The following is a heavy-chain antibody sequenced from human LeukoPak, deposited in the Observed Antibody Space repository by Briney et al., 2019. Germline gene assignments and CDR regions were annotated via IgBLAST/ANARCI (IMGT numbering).Heavy chain of an antibody. D-gene: IGHD2-15*01. CDR3: ASQGSYCSGGSCYSGWFDP. J-gene: IGHJ5*02. CDR1: GGTFSSYA. Sequence: SVKVSCKASGGTFSSYAISWVRQAPGQGLEWMGRIIPILGIANYAQKFQGRVAITADKSTSTAYMELSSLRSEDTAVYYCASQGSYCSGGSCYSGWFDPWGQGTLVTVSS. V-gene: IGHV1-69*04. CDR2: IIPILGIA.